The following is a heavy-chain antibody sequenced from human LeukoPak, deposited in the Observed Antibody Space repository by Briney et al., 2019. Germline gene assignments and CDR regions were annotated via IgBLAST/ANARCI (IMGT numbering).Heavy chain of an antibody. CDR3: ARGVNYGDYAYDY. CDR2: IYYSGST. Sequence: PSETLSLTCTVSSGSISSYYWSWIRQPPGKGLEWIGYIYYSGSTNYNPSLKSRVTISVDTSKNQFSLKLSSVTAADTAVYYCARGVNYGDYAYDYWGQGTLVTVSS. V-gene: IGHV4-59*12. J-gene: IGHJ4*02. D-gene: IGHD4-17*01. CDR1: SGSISSYY.